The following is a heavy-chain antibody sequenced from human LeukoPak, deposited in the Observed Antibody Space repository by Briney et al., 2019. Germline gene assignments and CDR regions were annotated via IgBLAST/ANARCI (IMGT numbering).Heavy chain of an antibody. J-gene: IGHJ4*02. CDR1: GFAFSSYA. D-gene: IGHD1-1*01. CDR2: ISYDGSNK. V-gene: IGHV3-30-3*01. Sequence: GRSLRLSCAASGFAFSSYAMHWVRQAPGKGLEWVAVISYDGSNKYYADSVKGRFTISRDNSKNTLYLQMNSLRAEDTAVYYCARDKTNTGDFDSWGQGTLVTVSS. CDR3: ARDKTNTGDFDS.